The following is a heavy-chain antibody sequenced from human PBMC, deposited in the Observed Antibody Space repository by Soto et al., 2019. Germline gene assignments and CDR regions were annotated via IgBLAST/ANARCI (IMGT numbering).Heavy chain of an antibody. CDR3: ARGRYGDY. CDR2: ISAHNGNT. Sequence: QVHLVQSGAEVKKPGASVKVSCKGSGYAFTTYGITWVRQAPGQGLAWMGWISAHNGNTNYAQKLQGRVTVTRDTSTSTAYMELRSLRSDDKAVYYCARGRYGDYWGQGALVTVSS. V-gene: IGHV1-18*01. J-gene: IGHJ4*02. D-gene: IGHD1-1*01. CDR1: GYAFTTYG.